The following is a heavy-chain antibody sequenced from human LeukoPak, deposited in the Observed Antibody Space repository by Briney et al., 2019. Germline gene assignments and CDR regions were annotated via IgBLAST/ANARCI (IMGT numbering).Heavy chain of an antibody. CDR3: TTEPVRAAAGTNY. V-gene: IGHV3-15*01. D-gene: IGHD6-13*01. J-gene: IGHJ4*02. CDR2: IKSKTDGGTT. CDR1: GFTYSNAW. Sequence: PGGSLRLSCAASGFTYSNAWMSWVRQAPGKGLEWVGRIKSKTDGGTTDYAAPVKDRFTISRDDSKNTLYLQMNSLKTEDTAVYYCTTEPVRAAAGTNYWGQGTLVTVSS.